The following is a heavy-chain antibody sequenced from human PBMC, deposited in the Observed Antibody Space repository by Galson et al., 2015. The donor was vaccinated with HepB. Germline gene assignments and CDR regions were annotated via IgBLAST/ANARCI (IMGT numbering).Heavy chain of an antibody. D-gene: IGHD6-19*01. V-gene: IGHV1-46*01. CDR2: INPSGGSP. CDR3: ASVYHSSGWLGGFDY. CDR1: GYTFTRYY. Sequence: SVKVSCKASGYTFTRYYIHWLRQAPGQGFEWMGIINPSGGSPSYAQKFQGRVSMTSDTSTSTVDMELSTLRSEDTAVYYCASVYHSSGWLGGFDYWGQGTLVTVSS. J-gene: IGHJ4*02.